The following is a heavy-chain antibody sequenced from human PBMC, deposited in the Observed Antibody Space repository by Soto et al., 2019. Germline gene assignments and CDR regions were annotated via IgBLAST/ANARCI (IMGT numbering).Heavy chain of an antibody. CDR3: STGTPSPLIVTSSLVLCFPP. J-gene: IGHJ5*02. CDR2: MYYGGRT. D-gene: IGHD1-26*01. Sequence: SETLCVTCTVSGGSMSRYYWSGMRQPAGKGMEWIGYMYYGGRTNYHPSLTTRVTISVDTSKLQVSLKLISVPASHPAVYFFSTGTPSPLIVTSSLVLCFPPWGHGTLVSLSP. V-gene: IGHV4-59*08. CDR1: GGSMSRYY.